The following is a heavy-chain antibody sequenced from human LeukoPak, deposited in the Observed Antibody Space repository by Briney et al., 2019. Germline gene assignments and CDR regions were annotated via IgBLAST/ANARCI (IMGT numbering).Heavy chain of an antibody. CDR3: ARDRSPWNSNV. J-gene: IGHJ6*04. CDR2: IYHSGTT. D-gene: IGHD1-7*01. CDR1: GGSISSSSYY. Sequence: SETLSLTCTVSGGSISSSSYYWGWIRQPPGKGLEWIGYIYHSGTTYYNPSLKSRVTISVDTSKNQFSLELSSVTAADTAVYYCARDRSPWNSNVWGKGTTVTVSS. V-gene: IGHV4-39*07.